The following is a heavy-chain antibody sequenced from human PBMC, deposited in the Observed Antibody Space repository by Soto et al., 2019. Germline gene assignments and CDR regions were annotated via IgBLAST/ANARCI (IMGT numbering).Heavy chain of an antibody. Sequence: ITLKESGPRLVKPTRPLTLTCTFSGFSLSTTAVGVGWIRQPPGTALEWPALIFWYDDKGYSPSLKSRLTLPTDTSKSQVVLTIKNMDTVDTVSYYCAYVYYNSARWDAWGRGTLATASS. CDR2: IFWYDDK. V-gene: IGHV2-5*01. CDR1: GFSLSTTAVG. CDR3: AYVYYNSARWDA. J-gene: IGHJ1*01. D-gene: IGHD3-10*01.